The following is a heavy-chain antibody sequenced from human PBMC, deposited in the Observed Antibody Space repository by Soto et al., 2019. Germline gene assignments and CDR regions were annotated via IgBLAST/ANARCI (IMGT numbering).Heavy chain of an antibody. CDR2: ISGSGGST. D-gene: IGHD3-9*01. CDR1: GFTFSSYA. V-gene: IGHV3-23*01. CDR3: ANQGCDILSGYYSYYYYGIDV. J-gene: IGHJ6*02. Sequence: EVQLLESGGGLVQPGGSLRLSCAASGFTFSSYAMSWVRQAPGKGLEWVSAISGSGGSTYYAESVKDRFTISRDNSNNTLYLQINNLRVEDTGVHYCANQGCDILSGYYSYYYYGIDVWGQGTMVTVSS.